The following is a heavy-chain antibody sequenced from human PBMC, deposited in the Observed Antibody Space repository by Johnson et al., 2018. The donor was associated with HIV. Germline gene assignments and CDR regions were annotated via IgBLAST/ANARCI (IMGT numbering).Heavy chain of an antibody. CDR1: GFTFSNAW. Sequence: VQLVESGGGLVQPGGSLRLSCAASGFTFSNAWMSWVRQAPGKGLEWVGRIKSKTDGGTTDYAAPVKGRFTISRDDSNNTLYLQMNSLRAEDTALYYCARGGYCTGGVCLGDAFDIWGQGTMVTVSS. J-gene: IGHJ3*02. CDR2: IKSKTDGGTT. D-gene: IGHD2-8*02. V-gene: IGHV3-15*01. CDR3: ARGGYCTGGVCLGDAFDI.